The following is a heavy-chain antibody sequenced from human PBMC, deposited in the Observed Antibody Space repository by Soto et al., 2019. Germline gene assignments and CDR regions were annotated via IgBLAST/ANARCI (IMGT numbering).Heavy chain of an antibody. V-gene: IGHV1-46*01. CDR1: GYTFINYY. D-gene: IGHD6-19*01. Sequence: QVQLVQSGAEVKKPGASVKVSCKASGYTFINYYMHWVRQAPGQGLEWMGIINPNGGSTTYAQKVQGRVTLPRDTSTNTVNMELSSLRSEDTAVYYCAREKWLVRRNDPFDIWGQGTMVTVSS. CDR3: AREKWLVRRNDPFDI. J-gene: IGHJ3*02. CDR2: INPNGGST.